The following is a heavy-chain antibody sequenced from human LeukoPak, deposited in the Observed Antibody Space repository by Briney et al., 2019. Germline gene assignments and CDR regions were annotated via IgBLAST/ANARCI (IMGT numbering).Heavy chain of an antibody. CDR2: IYYSGST. V-gene: IGHV4-31*03. J-gene: IGHJ5*02. Sequence: SETLSLTCTVSGGSISSDGYHWNWIRQHPGKGLEWIGYIYYSGSTYYNPSLKSRVTISVDTSKNQFSLKLSSVTAADTAVYYCARFWVPGLSYWFDPWGQGTLVTVSS. D-gene: IGHD2/OR15-2a*01. CDR3: ARFWVPGLSYWFDP. CDR1: GGSISSDGYH.